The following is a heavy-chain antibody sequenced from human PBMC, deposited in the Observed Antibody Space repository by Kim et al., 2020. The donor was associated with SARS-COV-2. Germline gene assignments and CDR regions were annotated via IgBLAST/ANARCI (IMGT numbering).Heavy chain of an antibody. Sequence: SETLSLTCAVYGGSFSGYYWSWIRQTPGKGLEWIGEINHSGSTNYNPSLKSRVTISVDTSKNQFSLKLSSVTAADTAVYYCARGPVYGNDYYGMDVWGQGTTVTVSS. CDR1: GGSFSGYY. V-gene: IGHV4-34*01. D-gene: IGHD4-17*01. CDR3: ARGPVYGNDYYGMDV. J-gene: IGHJ6*02. CDR2: INHSGST.